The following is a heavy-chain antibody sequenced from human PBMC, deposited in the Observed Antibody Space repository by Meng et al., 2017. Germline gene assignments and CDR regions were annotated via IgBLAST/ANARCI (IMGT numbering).Heavy chain of an antibody. D-gene: IGHD4-17*01. J-gene: IGHJ4*02. CDR2: IYSGGST. V-gene: IGHV3-66*02. Sequence: GESLKISCAASGFTDSSNYMSWVRQAPGKGLEWVSVIYSGGSTYYADSVKGRFTISRDNSKNTLYLQMNSLRAEDTAVYYCARRDYGDYAASGYWGQGTLVTVSS. CDR1: GFTDSSNY. CDR3: ARRDYGDYAASGY.